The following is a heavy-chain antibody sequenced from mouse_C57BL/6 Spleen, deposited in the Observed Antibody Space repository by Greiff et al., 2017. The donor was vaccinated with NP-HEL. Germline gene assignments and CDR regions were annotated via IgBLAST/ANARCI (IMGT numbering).Heavy chain of an antibody. V-gene: IGHV5-4*01. CDR3: GRDDYSDY. J-gene: IGHJ2*01. CDR1: GFTFSSYA. Sequence: DVQLVESGGGLVKPGGSLKLSCAASGFTFSSYAMSWVRQTPEKRLEWVATISDGGSYTYYPDNVKGRFTISRDNAKNNLYLQMSHLKSEDTDMYCCGRDDYSDYWGKGTTVTVSS. CDR2: ISDGGSYT. D-gene: IGHD2-4*01.